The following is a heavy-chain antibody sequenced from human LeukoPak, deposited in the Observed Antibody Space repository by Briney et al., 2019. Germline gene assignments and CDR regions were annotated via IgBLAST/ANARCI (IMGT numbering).Heavy chain of an antibody. CDR3: ARYRRSGVTTSVAYFDY. Sequence: SETLSLTCAISGGSISGTPYYWGWIRQPPGKGLEWIGSIYYSGSTYYNPSLKSRLTISVDTSKNQFSLKLSSVTAADTAVYYCARYRRSGVTTSVAYFDYWGQGTLVTVSS. V-gene: IGHV4-39*07. CDR2: IYYSGST. J-gene: IGHJ4*02. D-gene: IGHD4-17*01. CDR1: GGSISGTPYY.